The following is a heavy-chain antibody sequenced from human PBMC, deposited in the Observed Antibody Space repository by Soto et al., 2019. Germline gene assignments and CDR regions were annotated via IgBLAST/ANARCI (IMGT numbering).Heavy chain of an antibody. Sequence: SVKVSCKASGGTFSSYAISWVRQAPGQGLEWMGGIIPIFGTANYAQKFQGRVTITADESTSTAYMELSSLRSEDTAVYYCAADIVATILGNYYYYYGMDVWGQGTTVTVSS. CDR1: GGTFSSYA. D-gene: IGHD5-12*01. CDR2: IIPIFGTA. V-gene: IGHV1-69*13. CDR3: AADIVATILGNYYYYYGMDV. J-gene: IGHJ6*02.